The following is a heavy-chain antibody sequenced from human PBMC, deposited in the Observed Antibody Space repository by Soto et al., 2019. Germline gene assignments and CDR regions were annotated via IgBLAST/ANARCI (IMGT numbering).Heavy chain of an antibody. CDR1: GFTFSSYS. J-gene: IGHJ6*03. CDR2: ISSSSSYI. Sequence: GGSLRLSCAASGFTFSSYSMNWVRQAPGKGLEWVSSISSSSSYIYYADSVKGRFTISRDNAKNSLYLQMNSLRAEDTAVYYCARVGYCSSTSCYYYMDVWGKGTTVTVSS. CDR3: ARVGYCSSTSCYYYMDV. V-gene: IGHV3-21*01. D-gene: IGHD2-2*01.